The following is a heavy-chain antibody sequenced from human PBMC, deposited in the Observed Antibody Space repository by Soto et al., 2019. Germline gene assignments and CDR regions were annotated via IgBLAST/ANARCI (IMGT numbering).Heavy chain of an antibody. J-gene: IGHJ6*02. V-gene: IGHV4-4*02. CDR3: ASNGAPHYGDYYYYGMDV. Sequence: PSETLSLTCAVSGGSISSSNWWSWVRQPPGKGLEWIGEIYHSGSTNYNPSLKSRVTISVDKSKNQFSLKLSSVTAADTAVYYCASNGAPHYGDYYYYGMDVWGQGTTVTDSS. CDR2: IYHSGST. CDR1: GGSISSSNW. D-gene: IGHD4-17*01.